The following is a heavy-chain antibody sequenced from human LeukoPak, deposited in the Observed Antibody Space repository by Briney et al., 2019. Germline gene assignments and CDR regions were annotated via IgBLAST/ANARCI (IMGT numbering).Heavy chain of an antibody. J-gene: IGHJ5*02. CDR3: ARDSSDWNYGRFDP. D-gene: IGHD1-7*01. CDR1: GGSISSYY. CDR2: IYYSGST. V-gene: IGHV4-59*01. Sequence: SETLSLTCTVSGGSISSYYWSWIRQLPGKGLEWIGYIYYSGSTNYNPSLKSRVTISVDTSKNQFSLKLSSVTAADTAVYYCARDSSDWNYGRFDPWGQGTLVTVSS.